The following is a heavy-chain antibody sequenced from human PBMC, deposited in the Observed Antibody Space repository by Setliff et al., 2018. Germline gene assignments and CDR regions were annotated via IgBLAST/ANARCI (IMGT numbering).Heavy chain of an antibody. CDR1: GFTFSSYT. J-gene: IGHJ4*02. CDR3: AKRGDTRTFDY. D-gene: IGHD5-18*01. CDR2: ISARTGLT. Sequence: GGSLRLSCEASGFTFSSYTMTWVRQAPGEGLEWVSGISARTGLTYYADSVKGRFTMSRDISKSTVYLHMTSLRAEDTAMYYCAKRGDTRTFDYWGQGTLVTVSS. V-gene: IGHV3-23*01.